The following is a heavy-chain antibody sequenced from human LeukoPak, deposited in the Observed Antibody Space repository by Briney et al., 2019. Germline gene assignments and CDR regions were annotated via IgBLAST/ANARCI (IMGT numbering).Heavy chain of an antibody. J-gene: IGHJ4*02. D-gene: IGHD3-10*01. CDR3: AKSGLLWFRELWGALSFDS. CDR1: GFTFSSYA. V-gene: IGHV3-23*01. CDR2: ISGSGGST. Sequence: GGSLRLSCAASGFTFSSYAMSWVRQAPGKGLEWVSFISGSGGSTYYADSVKGRFTISRDNSKNTLYLQMNSLRAEDTAVYYCAKSGLLWFRELWGALSFDSWGQGTLVTVSS.